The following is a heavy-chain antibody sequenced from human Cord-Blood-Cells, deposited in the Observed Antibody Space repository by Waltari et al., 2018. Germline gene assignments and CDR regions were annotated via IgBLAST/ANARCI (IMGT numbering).Heavy chain of an antibody. CDR3: ARDRGDGYNHWYFDL. V-gene: IGHV1-69*01. J-gene: IGHJ2*01. CDR2: IIPIFGTA. Sequence: QVQLVQSGAEVKKPGSSVKVSCKASGGTFRSYAISWVRQAPGQGLEWMGGIIPIFGTANYAQKFQGRVTITADESTSTAYMELSSLRSEDTAVYYCARDRGDGYNHWYFDLWGRGTLVTVSS. D-gene: IGHD5-12*01. CDR1: GGTFRSYA.